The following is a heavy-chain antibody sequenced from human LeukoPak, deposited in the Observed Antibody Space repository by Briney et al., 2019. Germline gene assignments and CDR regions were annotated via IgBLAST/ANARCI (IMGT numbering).Heavy chain of an antibody. J-gene: IGHJ4*02. CDR1: GFTFSGYD. V-gene: IGHV3-48*03. D-gene: IGHD1-26*01. Sequence: PGGSLRLSCAASGFTFSGYDMNWVRQAPGKGLEWVSYISSSGTTIYYADSVRGRFTISRDNAKNSLYLQMDSLRAEDTAVYYCARGGSFFVSWGQGTLVTVSS. CDR2: ISSSGTTI. CDR3: ARGGSFFVS.